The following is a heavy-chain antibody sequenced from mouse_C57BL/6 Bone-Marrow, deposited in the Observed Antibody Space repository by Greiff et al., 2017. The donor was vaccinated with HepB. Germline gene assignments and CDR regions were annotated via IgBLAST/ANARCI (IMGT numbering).Heavy chain of an antibody. CDR2: IYPGDGDT. V-gene: IGHV1-82*01. J-gene: IGHJ3*01. D-gene: IGHD1-1*01. Sequence: QVQLKESGPELVKPGASVKISCKASGYAFSSSWLNWVKQRPGKGLEWIGRIYPGDGDTNYNGKFKGKATLTADKSSSTAYMQLISLTSEDSAVYFCARSYYYGSSYGAWFAYWGQGTLVTVSA. CDR3: ARSYYYGSSYGAWFAY. CDR1: GYAFSSSW.